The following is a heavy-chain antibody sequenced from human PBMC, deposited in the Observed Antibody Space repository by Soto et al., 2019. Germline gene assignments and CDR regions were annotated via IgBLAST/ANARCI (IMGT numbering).Heavy chain of an antibody. V-gene: IGHV3-23*01. CDR2: ISGSGGST. CDR3: ARGGGDDSSGYLDY. J-gene: IGHJ4*02. D-gene: IGHD3-22*01. Sequence: GGSLRLSCAASGFTFSSYAMSWVRQAPGKGLEWVSAISGSGGSTYYADSVKGRFTISRDNSKNALYLQMNSLRAEDTAVYYCARGGGDDSSGYLDYWGQGTLVTVSS. CDR1: GFTFSSYA.